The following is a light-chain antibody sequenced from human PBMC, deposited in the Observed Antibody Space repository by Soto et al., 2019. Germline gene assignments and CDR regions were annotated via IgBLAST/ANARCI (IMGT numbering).Light chain of an antibody. V-gene: IGKV1-39*01. CDR1: QSISTY. CDR3: QQSYTSPVT. Sequence: DIQMTQSPSSLSVSIGDRVTITCRASQSISTYLNWYEQKPGKAPNLLIYGASTLQSGVPSRFSGGGSGTYFTLTISGLQPEDFGSYYCQQSYTSPVTFGVWTKVEIK. CDR2: GAS. J-gene: IGKJ4*01.